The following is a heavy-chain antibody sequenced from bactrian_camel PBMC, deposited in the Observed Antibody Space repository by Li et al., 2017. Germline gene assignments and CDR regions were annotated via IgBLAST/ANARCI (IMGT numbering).Heavy chain of an antibody. D-gene: IGHD5*01. CDR3: AKALEEMAPMGWSGGKNC. CDR1: GFTISTYA. Sequence: VQLVESGGGLVQPGGSLRLSCAVSGFTISTYAMSWVRQAPGKGLEWVSSINTGGGITYYADSVKDRFTISRDNAKNTLYLQLNNLKTEDTAAYYCAKALEEMAPMGWSGGKNCWGQGTQVTVS. V-gene: IGHV3S31*01. CDR2: INTGGGIT. J-gene: IGHJ4*01.